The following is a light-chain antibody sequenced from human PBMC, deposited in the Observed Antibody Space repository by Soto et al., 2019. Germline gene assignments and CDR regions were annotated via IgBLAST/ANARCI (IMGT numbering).Light chain of an antibody. CDR3: CSYAGSGTSV. Sequence: QSALTQPASVSGSPGQSITISCTGTSSDVGSYNLVSWYQQHPGKAPKLMIYEGSKRPSGVSNRFSGSKSGYTASLTISGLQAEDEADYYCCSYAGSGTSVFGGGTKLTVL. CDR1: SSDVGSYNL. V-gene: IGLV2-23*01. J-gene: IGLJ3*02. CDR2: EGS.